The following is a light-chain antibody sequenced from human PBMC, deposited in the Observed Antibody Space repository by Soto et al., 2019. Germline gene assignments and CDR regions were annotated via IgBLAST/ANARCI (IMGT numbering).Light chain of an antibody. Sequence: LLTQSPGSLSLSAGDRATLSWRGSQSVTSNYLAWYQQKTGQAPGILIYDKSTRASGVPDRLSGSGSGTEFTLTISSLQPDDFATYYCQNYNSYSEAFGQGTKVDIK. CDR1: QSVTSNY. CDR3: QNYNSYSEA. V-gene: IGKV3-20*01. J-gene: IGKJ1*01. CDR2: DKS.